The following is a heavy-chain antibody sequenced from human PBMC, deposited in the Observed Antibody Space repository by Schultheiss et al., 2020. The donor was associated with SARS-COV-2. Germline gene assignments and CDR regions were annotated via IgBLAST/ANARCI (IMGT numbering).Heavy chain of an antibody. D-gene: IGHD6-6*01. CDR3: ARGRSSSSPGAFDI. V-gene: IGHV3-30-3*01. Sequence: GGSLRLSCAASGFTFSSYAIHWVRQAPGKGLEWVAVISDGGGDKYYADSVKGRFTISRDDPKNTLYLQMNSLRAEDTAVYYCARGRSSSSPGAFDIWGQGTMVTVSS. CDR2: ISDGGGDK. J-gene: IGHJ3*02. CDR1: GFTFSSYA.